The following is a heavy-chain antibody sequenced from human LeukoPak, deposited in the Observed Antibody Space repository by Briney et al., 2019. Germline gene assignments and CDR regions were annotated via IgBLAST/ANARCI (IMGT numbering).Heavy chain of an antibody. D-gene: IGHD3-10*01. CDR2: VIPIFGTA. J-gene: IGHJ6*02. Sequence: GASVKVSCKASAYTFTDYYVHWVRQAPGQGLEWMGGVIPIFGTANYAQKFQGRVTITADESTSTAYMELSSLRSEDTAVYYCARDEWFGEFDYYYYGMDVWGQGTTVTVSS. CDR1: AYTFTDYY. CDR3: ARDEWFGEFDYYYYGMDV. V-gene: IGHV1-69*13.